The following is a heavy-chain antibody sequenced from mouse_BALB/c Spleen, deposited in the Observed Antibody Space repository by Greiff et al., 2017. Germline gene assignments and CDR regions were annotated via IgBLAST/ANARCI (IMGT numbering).Heavy chain of an antibody. Sequence: EVQLVESGPGLVKPSQSLSLTCSVTGYSITSGYYWNWIRQFPGNKLEWMGYISYDGSNNYNPSLKNRISITRDTSKNQFFLKLNSVTTEDTATYYCARGNYYGSPFDVWGAGTTVTVSS. CDR3: ARGNYYGSPFDV. J-gene: IGHJ1*01. CDR2: ISYDGSN. CDR1: GYSITSGYY. V-gene: IGHV3-6*02. D-gene: IGHD1-1*01.